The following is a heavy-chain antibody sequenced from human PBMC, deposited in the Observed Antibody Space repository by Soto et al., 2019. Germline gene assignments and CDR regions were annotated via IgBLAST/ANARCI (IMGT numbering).Heavy chain of an antibody. CDR1: GGSISSYY. Sequence: SETLSLTCTVSGGSISSYYWSWIRQPPGKGLEWIGYIYYSGSTNYNPSLKSRVTISVDTSKNQFSLKLSSVTAADTAVYYCARSPAQTYYYDSSGYEIYFDYWGQGTLVTVSS. CDR3: ARSPAQTYYYDSSGYEIYFDY. V-gene: IGHV4-59*01. CDR2: IYYSGST. J-gene: IGHJ4*02. D-gene: IGHD3-22*01.